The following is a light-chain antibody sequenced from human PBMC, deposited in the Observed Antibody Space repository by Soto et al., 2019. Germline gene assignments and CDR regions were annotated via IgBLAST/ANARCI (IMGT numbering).Light chain of an antibody. J-gene: IGLJ1*01. CDR2: EVN. CDR1: SSDVGGYNY. Sequence: QSALTQPASVSGSPGQSITISCTGTSSDVGGYNYVSWYQLHPGKAPKLIIYEVNKRPSGLSNRFSGSKSGNTASLTISGLQADDEGDYYCSSYTSDTSPYVFGTGTKLTVL. CDR3: SSYTSDTSPYV. V-gene: IGLV2-14*01.